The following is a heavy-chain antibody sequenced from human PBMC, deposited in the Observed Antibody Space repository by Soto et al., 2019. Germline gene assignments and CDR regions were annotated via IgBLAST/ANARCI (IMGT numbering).Heavy chain of an antibody. CDR2: ISAYNGNT. J-gene: IGHJ3*02. V-gene: IGHV1-18*01. CDR3: AKPRYNWNYDAFDI. CDR1: GYTFTSYG. D-gene: IGHD1-7*01. Sequence: ASVKVSCKASGYTFTSYGISWVRQAPGQGLEWMGWISAYNGNTNYAQKLQGRVTMTTDTSTSTAYMELRSLRSDDTAVYYCAKPRYNWNYDAFDIWGQGTMVTVSS.